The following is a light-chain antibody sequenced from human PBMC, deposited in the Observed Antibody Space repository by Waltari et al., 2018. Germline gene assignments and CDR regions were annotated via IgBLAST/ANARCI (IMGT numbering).Light chain of an antibody. V-gene: IGKV3-20*01. CDR3: QHYLRLPVT. CDR1: QSVCRA. Sequence: ATVSCRAGQSVCRALAWYQQKPGQAPRLLIYGASTRATGIPDRFSGSGSGTDFSLTISRLEPDDFAVYYCQHYLRLPVTFGQGTTVEI. J-gene: IGKJ1*01. CDR2: GAS.